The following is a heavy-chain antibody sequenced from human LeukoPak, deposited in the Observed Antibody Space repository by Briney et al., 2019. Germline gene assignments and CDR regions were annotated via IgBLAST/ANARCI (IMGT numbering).Heavy chain of an antibody. Sequence: SETLSLTCAVSGGSISSGGYSWSWIRQHPGKGLEWIGYIYYSGSTYYNPSLKSRVTISVDTSKNQFSLKLSSVTAADTAVYYCARDMGARAFDIWGQGTMVTVSS. CDR2: IYYSGST. D-gene: IGHD1-26*01. J-gene: IGHJ3*02. CDR3: ARDMGARAFDI. V-gene: IGHV4-31*11. CDR1: GGSISSGGYS.